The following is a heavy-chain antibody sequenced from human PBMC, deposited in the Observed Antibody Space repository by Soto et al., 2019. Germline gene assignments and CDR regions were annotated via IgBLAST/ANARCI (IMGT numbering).Heavy chain of an antibody. Sequence: APLHLACKSSWYTSPRYDISWLRHEKEQGLEWMGWMNPNSGNTGYAQKFQGRVTITADESTSTAYMELSSLRSEDTAVYYCARNYGSGPGAYYYYYGMDVWGQGTTVTVSS. J-gene: IGHJ6*02. CDR1: WYTSPRYD. CDR3: ARNYGSGPGAYYYYYGMDV. CDR2: MNPNSGNT. D-gene: IGHD3-10*01. V-gene: IGHV1-8*03.